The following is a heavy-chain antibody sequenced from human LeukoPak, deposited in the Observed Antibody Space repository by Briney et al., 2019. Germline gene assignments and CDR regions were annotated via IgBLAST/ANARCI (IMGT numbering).Heavy chain of an antibody. V-gene: IGHV1-8*01. CDR2: MNPNSGKI. Sequence: GASVKVSCKASGYTFTSFDINWVRQAPGQGLGWMGWMNPNSGKIAYAQKLQGRVTMTTDTSTSTAYMELRSLRSDDTAVYYCARVPLDAAGDIWGQGTMVTVSS. J-gene: IGHJ3*02. CDR1: GYTFTSFD. D-gene: IGHD6-19*01. CDR3: ARVPLDAAGDI.